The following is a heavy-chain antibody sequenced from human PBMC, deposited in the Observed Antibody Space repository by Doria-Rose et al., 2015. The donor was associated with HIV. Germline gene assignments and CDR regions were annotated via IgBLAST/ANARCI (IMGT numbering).Heavy chain of an antibody. V-gene: IGHV2-26*01. CDR3: ARIKSSRWYHKYYFDF. J-gene: IGHJ4*02. CDR2: IFSDDER. CDR1: GVSLSSPGMG. D-gene: IGHD6-13*01. Sequence: SGPVLVKPTETLTLTCTVSGVSLSSPGMGVSWIRQPPGKALEWLANIFSDDERSYKTSLKSRLTSSRGTSKSQVVLTMTDMTPVDTATYYCARIKSSRWYHKYYFDFWGQGTLVIVSA.